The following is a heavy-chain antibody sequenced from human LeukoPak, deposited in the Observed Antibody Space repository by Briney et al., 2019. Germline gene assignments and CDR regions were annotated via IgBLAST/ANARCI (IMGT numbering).Heavy chain of an antibody. J-gene: IGHJ4*02. V-gene: IGHV3-74*01. CDR1: AFTFSTYW. Sequence: GGSLRLSCAASAFTFSTYWMHWVRQAPGKGLGWVSRIDPHGTITFYADSVKGRFTISRDNAKNTVYLEMNSLRAEDTAVYYSARDFDCGSGLWGEGNPVTVSS. CDR2: IDPHGTIT. D-gene: IGHD3-9*01. CDR3: ARDFDCGSGL.